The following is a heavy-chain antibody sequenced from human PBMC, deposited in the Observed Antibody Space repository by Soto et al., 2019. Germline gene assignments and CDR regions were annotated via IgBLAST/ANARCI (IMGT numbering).Heavy chain of an antibody. V-gene: IGHV3-48*03. CDR2: ISSSGSTI. D-gene: IGHD6-13*01. CDR1: GFTFSSYE. Sequence: EVQLVESGGGLVQPGGSLRLSCAASGFTFSSYEMNWVRQAPGKGLEWVSYISSSGSTIYYADSVKGRFTIARDNAKYSLSLQMNSLRAEDTAVYYCARGPYSSGWYYFDYWGEGSLVTVSS. CDR3: ARGPYSSGWYYFDY. J-gene: IGHJ4*02.